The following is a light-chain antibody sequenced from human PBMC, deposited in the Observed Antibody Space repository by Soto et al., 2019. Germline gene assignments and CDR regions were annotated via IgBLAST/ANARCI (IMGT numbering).Light chain of an antibody. CDR2: NK. Sequence: QSVLTQPPSASGTPGQRVTISWSGSRSNIGSNAVSWYQQLPGTAPKLLIYNKQRPSGVPDRFSGSKSGTSASLAISGLQSEDEADYYCAAWDDSLNGRVFGGGTQLTVL. CDR1: RSNIGSNA. J-gene: IGLJ3*02. CDR3: AAWDDSLNGRV. V-gene: IGLV1-44*01.